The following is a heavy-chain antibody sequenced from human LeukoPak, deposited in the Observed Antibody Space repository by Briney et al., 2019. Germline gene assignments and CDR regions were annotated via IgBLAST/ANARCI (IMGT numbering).Heavy chain of an antibody. Sequence: GESLQISCKGSGYSFTSYWIGWVRQMPGKGLEWMGIIYPGDSDTRYSPSFQGQVTISADKSISTAYLQWSSLKASDTAMYYCARHYYGSGSYNYYMDVWGKGTTVTISS. D-gene: IGHD3-10*01. CDR2: IYPGDSDT. V-gene: IGHV5-51*01. J-gene: IGHJ6*03. CDR1: GYSFTSYW. CDR3: ARHYYGSGSYNYYMDV.